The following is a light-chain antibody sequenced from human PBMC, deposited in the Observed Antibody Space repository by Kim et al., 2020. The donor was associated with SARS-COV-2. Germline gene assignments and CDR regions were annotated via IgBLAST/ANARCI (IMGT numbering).Light chain of an antibody. CDR2: AAS. CDR1: PDIANS. CDR3: QKYNSAPWT. V-gene: IGKV1-27*01. Sequence: ASGGDRVTITCRASPDIANSLAWYQQKPGKVPKVLIYAASTLQSGVPSRFSGSGSGTEFTLTIGSLQTEDVATYYCQKYNSAPWTFGPGTKVDIK. J-gene: IGKJ1*01.